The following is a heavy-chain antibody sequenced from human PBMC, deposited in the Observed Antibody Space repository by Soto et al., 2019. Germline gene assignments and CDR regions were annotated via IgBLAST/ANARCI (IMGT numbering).Heavy chain of an antibody. J-gene: IGHJ4*02. Sequence: GGSLRLSCAASGFTFSTYAMSWVRQAPGKGLEWVSSVSTSGDLTYYADSVKGRFTISRDNSKNSLYLQMDSLRAEDTAVYYCARDPDYSNYATKFDYWGQGTLVTVSS. V-gene: IGHV3-23*01. CDR2: VSTSGDLT. CDR1: GFTFSTYA. CDR3: ARDPDYSNYATKFDY. D-gene: IGHD4-4*01.